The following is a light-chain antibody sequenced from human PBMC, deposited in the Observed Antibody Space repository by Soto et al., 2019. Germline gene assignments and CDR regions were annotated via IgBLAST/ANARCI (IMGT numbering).Light chain of an antibody. V-gene: IGLV2-14*03. CDR3: SSYTSLTTEV. CDR2: DVN. J-gene: IGLJ3*02. CDR1: SSDIGAYNS. Sequence: QSALTQPASVSGSPGQSITISCTGTSSDIGAYNSVSWYQQHPGKAPKLIIYDVNSRPSGMCNRFSGSKSGNTASLTISGLQADDDATYYCSSYTSLTTEVFGGGTKLTVL.